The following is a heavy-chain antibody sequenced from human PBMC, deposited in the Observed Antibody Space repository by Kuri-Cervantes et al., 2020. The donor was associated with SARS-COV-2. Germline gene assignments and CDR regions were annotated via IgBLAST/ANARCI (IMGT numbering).Heavy chain of an antibody. Sequence: GSLRLSCSVSGFSVTSGSYYWSWLRQSPGKGLEWIGYIYYGGSATYNPALKSRVTISIDTTNNQFFLNLKGASAADTAVYYCARGFWTGFLFDSWGQGSLVTVSS. J-gene: IGHJ4*02. V-gene: IGHV4-61*01. D-gene: IGHD3/OR15-3a*01. CDR3: ARGFWTGFLFDS. CDR2: IYYGGSA. CDR1: GFSVTSGSYY.